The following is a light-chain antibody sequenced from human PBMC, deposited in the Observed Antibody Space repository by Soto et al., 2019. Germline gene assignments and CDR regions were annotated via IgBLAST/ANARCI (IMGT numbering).Light chain of an antibody. CDR2: EDN. V-gene: IGLV6-57*03. CDR1: SGSIASNY. Sequence: NFMLTQPHSVSESPGKTVTISCTRSSGSIASNYVQWYQQRPGSAPTTVIYEDNQRPSGVPDRFSGSIDSSSNSASLTISGLKTEDEAHYYCQSYDSSKEVFGGGTKLTVL. J-gene: IGLJ3*02. CDR3: QSYDSSKEV.